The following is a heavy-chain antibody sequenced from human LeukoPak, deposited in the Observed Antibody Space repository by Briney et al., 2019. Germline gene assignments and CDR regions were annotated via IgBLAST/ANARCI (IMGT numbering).Heavy chain of an antibody. CDR2: ISYDGSNK. V-gene: IGHV3-30*14. J-gene: IGHJ4*02. Sequence: PGGSLRLSCAASGFTFSSYAMHWVRQAPGKGLEWVAVISYDGSNKYYADSVKGRFTISRDNSKNTLYLQMNSLRAEDTAVYYCASIDSSGYYWGQGTLVTASS. CDR1: GFTFSSYA. CDR3: ASIDSSGYY. D-gene: IGHD3-22*01.